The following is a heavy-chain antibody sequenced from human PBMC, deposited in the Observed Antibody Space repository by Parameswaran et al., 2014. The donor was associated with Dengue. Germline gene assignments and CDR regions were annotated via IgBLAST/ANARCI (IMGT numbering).Heavy chain of an antibody. CDR3: ARESRYFGETYYYGMDV. D-gene: IGHD3-9*01. Sequence: WVRQAPGQGLEWMGWISAYNGNTNYAQKLQGRVTMTTDTSTSTAYMELRSLRSDDTAVYYCARESRYFGETYYYGMDVWGQGTTVTVSS. CDR2: ISAYNGNT. J-gene: IGHJ6*02. V-gene: IGHV1-18*01.